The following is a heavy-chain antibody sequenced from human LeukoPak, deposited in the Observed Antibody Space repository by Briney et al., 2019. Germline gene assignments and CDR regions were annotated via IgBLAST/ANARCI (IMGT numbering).Heavy chain of an antibody. CDR3: ARAWYYYDSSGYYPFDY. CDR1: GFAFSTYE. D-gene: IGHD3-22*01. V-gene: IGHV4-34*01. CDR2: INHSGST. J-gene: IGHJ4*02. Sequence: LRLSCAASGFAFSTYEMIWVRQAPGKGLEWIGEINHSGSTNYNPSLKSRVTISVDTSKNQFSLKLSSVTAADTAVYYCARAWYYYDSSGYYPFDYWGQGTLVTVSS.